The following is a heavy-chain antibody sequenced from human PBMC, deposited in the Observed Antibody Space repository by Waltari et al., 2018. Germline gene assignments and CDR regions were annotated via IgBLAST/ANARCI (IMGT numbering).Heavy chain of an antibody. CDR2: IRSSSSYI. Sequence: EVQLVESGGGLVKPGGSLRLSCAASGFTFSSYSMNWVRQAPGKGLEWVSAIRSSSSYIYYADSVPGRFTIARANAKNSLYLQMNSLRAEDTAVYYCAILPGIAVAGINYWGQGTLVTVSS. D-gene: IGHD6-19*01. J-gene: IGHJ4*02. CDR1: GFTFSSYS. CDR3: AILPGIAVAGINY. V-gene: IGHV3-21*01.